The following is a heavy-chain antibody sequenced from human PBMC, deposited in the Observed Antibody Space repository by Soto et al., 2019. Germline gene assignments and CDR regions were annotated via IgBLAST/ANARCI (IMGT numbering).Heavy chain of an antibody. J-gene: IGHJ5*02. CDR3: ARLGEDRVLRNEVATDP. CDR2: ISYSGTT. Sequence: QLQLQESGSGLVRPSQALSLICNVSGGSISSGGYSWIWIRQPPGKGLEWIGHISYSGTTYYNPSLKSRATVSVDKSLNQFSLRLSSVTAADTAVDYCARLGEDRVLRNEVATDPWGQGTLVTVSS. CDR1: GGSISSGGYS. V-gene: IGHV4-30-2*01. D-gene: IGHD3-16*01.